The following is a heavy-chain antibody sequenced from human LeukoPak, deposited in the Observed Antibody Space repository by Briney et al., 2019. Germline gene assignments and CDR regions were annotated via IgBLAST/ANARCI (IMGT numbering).Heavy chain of an antibody. J-gene: IGHJ4*02. V-gene: IGHV3-48*03. D-gene: IGHD6-19*01. CDR3: ARDPVGVRYSSGPGAKFDY. CDR1: GFTFSSYE. CDR2: ISSSGSTI. Sequence: QSGGSLRLSCAASGFTFSSYEMNWVRQAPGKGLEWVSYISSSGSTIYYADSVKGRFTISRDNAKNSLYLQMNSLRAEDTAVYYCARDPVGVRYSSGPGAKFDYWGQGTLVTVSS.